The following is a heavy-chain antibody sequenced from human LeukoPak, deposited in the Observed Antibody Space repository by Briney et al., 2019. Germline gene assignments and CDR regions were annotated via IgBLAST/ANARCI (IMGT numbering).Heavy chain of an antibody. D-gene: IGHD3-10*01. CDR1: GYTFTSYV. CDR2: MNPNSGNT. Sequence: GGSVKVSCMSSGYTFTSYVINWVRQATGQGREGMGWMNPNSGNTGYAQKFQGRVTMTRNTSISTAYMELSSLRSEDTAVYYGARMEEGYGSGIHWGQGTLVTVSS. CDR3: ARMEEGYGSGIH. V-gene: IGHV1-8*01. J-gene: IGHJ4*02.